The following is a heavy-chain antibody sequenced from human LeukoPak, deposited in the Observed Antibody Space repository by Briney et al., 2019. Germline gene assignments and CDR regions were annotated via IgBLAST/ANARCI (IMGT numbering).Heavy chain of an antibody. CDR2: IIPIFGTA. V-gene: IGHV1-69*01. D-gene: IGHD2-15*01. CDR1: GGTFSSYA. CDR3: ARAYCSGGSCYEYYYYYYGMDV. Sequence: GASVKVSCKASGGTFSSYAISWVRQAPGQGLEWVGGIIPIFGTANYAQKFQGRVTITADESTSTAYMELSSLRSEDTAVYYCARAYCSGGSCYEYYYYYYGMDVWGEGTTVTVSS. J-gene: IGHJ6*04.